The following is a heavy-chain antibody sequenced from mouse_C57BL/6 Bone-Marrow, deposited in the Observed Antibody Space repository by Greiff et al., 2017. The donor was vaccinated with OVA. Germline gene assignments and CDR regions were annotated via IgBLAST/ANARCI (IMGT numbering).Heavy chain of an antibody. CDR1: GFTFSSYT. V-gene: IGHV5-9*01. J-gene: IGHJ2*01. CDR3: ARQIYYDY. CDR2: ISGGGGNT. Sequence: VQLKESGGGLVKPGGSLKLSCAASGFTFSSYTMSWVRQTPEKRLEWVATISGGGGNTYYPDSVKGRFTITRDNAKNTLYLQMSSLRSEDTALYYCARQIYYDYWGQGTTLTVSS.